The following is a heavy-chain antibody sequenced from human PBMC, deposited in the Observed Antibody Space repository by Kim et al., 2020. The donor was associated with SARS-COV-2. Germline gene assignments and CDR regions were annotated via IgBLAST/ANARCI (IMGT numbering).Heavy chain of an antibody. CDR3: ARGSITMVRGVIIDAFDI. Sequence: KSRVTISVDTSKNQFSLKLSSVTAADTAVYYCARGSITMVRGVIIDAFDIWGQGTMVTVSS. J-gene: IGHJ3*02. V-gene: IGHV4-30-2*04. D-gene: IGHD3-10*01.